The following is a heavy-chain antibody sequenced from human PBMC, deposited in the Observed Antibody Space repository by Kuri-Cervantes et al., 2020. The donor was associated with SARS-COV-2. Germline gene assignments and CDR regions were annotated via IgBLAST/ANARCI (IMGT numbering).Heavy chain of an antibody. CDR1: GYAFTNYD. CDR3: AGDVTSSSSVVYYYYMDV. D-gene: IGHD6-6*01. CDR2: MNPNTGVT. Sequence: ASVKVSCKASGYAFTNYDINWVRQATGQGLEWMGWMNPNTGVTGYTQKFQDRITMTRDTSVSTAYMELSSLRSEDTAVYYCAGDVTSSSSVVYYYYMDVWGKGTTVTVSS. V-gene: IGHV1-8*01. J-gene: IGHJ6*03.